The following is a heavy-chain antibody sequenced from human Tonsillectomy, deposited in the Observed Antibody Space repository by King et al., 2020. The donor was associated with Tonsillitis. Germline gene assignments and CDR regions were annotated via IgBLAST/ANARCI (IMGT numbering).Heavy chain of an antibody. V-gene: IGHV4-59*01. D-gene: IGHD3-10*01. CDR3: ARAKEFAWALGY. Sequence: VQLQESGPGLVRPSETLSLTCTVSGDSISDYYWSWIRQPPGKGLEWIGYIYYSGSAKYNPPLKSRLSISIDTSKNQLSLKLTSVTAADTAVYFCARAKEFAWALGYWGQGTLVTVSS. J-gene: IGHJ4*02. CDR2: IYYSGSA. CDR1: GDSISDYY.